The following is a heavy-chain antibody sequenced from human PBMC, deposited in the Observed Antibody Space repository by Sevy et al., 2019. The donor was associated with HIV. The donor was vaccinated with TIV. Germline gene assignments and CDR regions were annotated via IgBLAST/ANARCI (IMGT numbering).Heavy chain of an antibody. CDR1: GGSVSSGSYY. D-gene: IGHD1-1*01. CDR3: ARVGVGTTGTAYFDY. CDR2: MYYSGST. J-gene: IGHJ4*02. Sequence: SETLSLTCTVSGGSVSSGSYYWSWIRQPPGKGLECIGYMYYSGSTNYNPSLKSRVTISVDTSKNQFSLMLCSVTAADTAVYYCARVGVGTTGTAYFDYWVQGTLVTVSS. V-gene: IGHV4-61*01.